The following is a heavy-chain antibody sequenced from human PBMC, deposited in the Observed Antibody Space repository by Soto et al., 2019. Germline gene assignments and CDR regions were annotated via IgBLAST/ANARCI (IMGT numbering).Heavy chain of an antibody. CDR3: ARDHRPPGYFTGASMDV. CDR2: IYYSGST. Sequence: PSETLSLTCTVSGGSISSGDYYWSWIRQPPGKGLEWIGYIYYSGSTYYNPSLKSRVTISADTYKNQFSLKMSSVTAADTAVYYCARDHRPPGYFTGASMDVWGQGTTVTVSS. CDR1: GGSISSGDYY. V-gene: IGHV4-30-4*01. D-gene: IGHD2-2*03. J-gene: IGHJ6*02.